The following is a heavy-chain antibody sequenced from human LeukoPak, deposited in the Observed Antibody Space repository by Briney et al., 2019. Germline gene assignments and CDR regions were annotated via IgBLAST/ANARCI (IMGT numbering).Heavy chain of an antibody. Sequence: GASVKVSCKAFGYTFTSNYMHWVRQAPGQGPEWMGVISPSGGSTTYAQKFQGRVTLTRDMSTSTDYLELSSLRSEDTAVYYCARVLTTEDFDYWGQGTLVTVSS. D-gene: IGHD4-17*01. J-gene: IGHJ4*02. CDR2: ISPSGGST. CDR3: ARVLTTEDFDY. V-gene: IGHV1-46*01. CDR1: GYTFTSNY.